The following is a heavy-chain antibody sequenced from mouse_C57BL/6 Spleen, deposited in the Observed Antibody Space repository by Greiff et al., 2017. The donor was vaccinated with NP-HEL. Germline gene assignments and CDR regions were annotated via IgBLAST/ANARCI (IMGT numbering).Heavy chain of an antibody. CDR2: IYPGDGDT. CDR1: GYAFSSSW. V-gene: IGHV1-82*01. CDR3: ARGNYYDYGGFDY. Sequence: QVQLQQSGPELVKPGASVKISCKASGYAFSSSWMNWVKQRPGKGLEWIGRIYPGDGDTNYNGKFKGKATLTADKSSSTAYMQLSSLTSEDSAVYFCARGNYYDYGGFDYWGQGTTLTVSS. J-gene: IGHJ2*01. D-gene: IGHD2-4*01.